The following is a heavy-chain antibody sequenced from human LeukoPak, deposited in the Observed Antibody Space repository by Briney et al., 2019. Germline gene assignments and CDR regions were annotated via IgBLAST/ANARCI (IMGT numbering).Heavy chain of an antibody. CDR2: ISGSGGST. CDR1: GFTVSSNY. J-gene: IGHJ6*02. D-gene: IGHD6-19*01. V-gene: IGHV3-23*01. CDR3: ANSVAGTYYYYYGMDV. Sequence: GGSLRLSCAASGFTVSSNYMSWVRQAPGKGLEWVSAISGSGGSTYYADSVKGRFTISRDNSKNTLYLQMNSLRAEDTAVYYCANSVAGTYYYYYGMDVWGQGTTVTVSS.